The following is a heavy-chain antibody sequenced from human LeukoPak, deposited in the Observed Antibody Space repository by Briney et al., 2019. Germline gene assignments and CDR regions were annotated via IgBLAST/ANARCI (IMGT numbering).Heavy chain of an antibody. CDR1: GFIFDTYG. D-gene: IGHD1-1*01. CDR3: AKEKAIATINYGLDV. CDR2: IAYDGSNK. J-gene: IGHJ6*02. Sequence: GGSLRLSCAASGFIFDTYGMLWVRQAPGKGLEWVAVIAYDGSNKVYADSVKGRFTISRDNSKNTLYRQMNSLRGEDTAVYYCAKEKAIATINYGLDVWGQGTTATVSS. V-gene: IGHV3-30*18.